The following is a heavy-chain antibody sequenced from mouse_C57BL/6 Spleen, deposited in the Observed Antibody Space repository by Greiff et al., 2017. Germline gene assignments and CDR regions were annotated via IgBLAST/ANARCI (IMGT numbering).Heavy chain of an antibody. D-gene: IGHD2-4*01. CDR3: ARQDYDYGYFDV. J-gene: IGHJ1*03. CDR1: GFTFSDYY. CDR2: ISNGGGST. V-gene: IGHV5-12*01. Sequence: EVKLMESGGGLVQPGGSLKLSCAASGFTFSDYYMYWVRQTPEKRLEWVAYISNGGGSTYYPDTVKGRFTISRDNAKNTLYLQMSRLKSEDTAMYYCARQDYDYGYFDVWGTGTTVTVSS.